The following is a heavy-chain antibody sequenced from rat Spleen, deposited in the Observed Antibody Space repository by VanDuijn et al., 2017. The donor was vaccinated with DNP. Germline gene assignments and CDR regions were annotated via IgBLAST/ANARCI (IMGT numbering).Heavy chain of an antibody. CDR2: LSTGGDKS. D-gene: IGHD1-9*01. V-gene: IGHV5S13*01. J-gene: IGHJ2*01. Sequence: EVQLVESGGGLVQPGRSLKLSCTASGFTFSNYGMAWVRQAPTKGLEWVASLSTGGDKSAYRDSVKGRFTISRDNAKSSLYLQMDSLMSEDTATYYCARHSRTTGITEYFDYWGQGVMVTVSS. CDR1: GFTFSNYG. CDR3: ARHSRTTGITEYFDY.